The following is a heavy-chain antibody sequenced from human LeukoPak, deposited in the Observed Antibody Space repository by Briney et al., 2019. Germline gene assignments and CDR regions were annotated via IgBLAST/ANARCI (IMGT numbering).Heavy chain of an antibody. CDR2: IIPIFGTA. Sequence: ASVKVSCNASGGTFSSYAISWVRQAPGQGLEWMGGIIPIFGTANYAQKFQGRVTITADESTSTAYMELSSLRSEDTAVYYCSLRPIAAASGDWFDPWGQGTLVTVSP. CDR1: GGTFSSYA. J-gene: IGHJ5*02. V-gene: IGHV1-69*13. D-gene: IGHD6-13*01. CDR3: SLRPIAAASGDWFDP.